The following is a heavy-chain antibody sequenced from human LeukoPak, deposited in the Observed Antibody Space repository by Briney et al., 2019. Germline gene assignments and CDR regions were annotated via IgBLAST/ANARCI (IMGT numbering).Heavy chain of an antibody. J-gene: IGHJ4*02. CDR3: ARNSVPSFYSDTSGYFYY. D-gene: IGHD3-22*01. CDR1: GGSFSGYY. Sequence: SETLSLTCAVSGGSFSGYYFSWVRQSPEKGLEWIGEINHSGSTNYNPSLKSRVTISVDTAKKQISLKVNSVTAADTAVYYCARNSVPSFYSDTSGYFYYWGQGTLVTVSS. V-gene: IGHV4-34*01. CDR2: INHSGST.